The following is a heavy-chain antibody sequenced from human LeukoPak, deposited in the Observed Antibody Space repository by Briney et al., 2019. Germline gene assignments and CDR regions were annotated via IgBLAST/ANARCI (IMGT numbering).Heavy chain of an antibody. CDR2: IYYSGST. D-gene: IGHD5-18*01. Sequence: SETLSLTCTVSGGSISSGDYYWSWIRQPPGKGLEWIGYIYYSGSTYYNPSLKSRVTISVDTSKNQFSLKLSSVTAADTAVYYCARVPTLGYSYGYAWFDPWGQGTLVTVSS. V-gene: IGHV4-30-4*02. J-gene: IGHJ5*02. CDR1: GGSISSGDYY. CDR3: ARVPTLGYSYGYAWFDP.